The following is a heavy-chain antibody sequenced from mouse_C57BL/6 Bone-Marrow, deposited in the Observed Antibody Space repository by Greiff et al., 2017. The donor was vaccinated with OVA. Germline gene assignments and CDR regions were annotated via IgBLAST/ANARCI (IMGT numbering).Heavy chain of an antibody. CDR3: ARHEDGYYASYFDY. D-gene: IGHD2-3*01. CDR1: GYAFSSYW. Sequence: VKLMESGPELVKPGASVKISCKASGYAFSSYWMNWVKQRPGKGLEWIGRIYPGDGDTNYNGKFKGKATLTVDKSSSTAYMQLSSLTSEDSAVYVCARHEDGYYASYFDYWGQGTTLTVSS. J-gene: IGHJ2*01. V-gene: IGHV1-82*01. CDR2: IYPGDGDT.